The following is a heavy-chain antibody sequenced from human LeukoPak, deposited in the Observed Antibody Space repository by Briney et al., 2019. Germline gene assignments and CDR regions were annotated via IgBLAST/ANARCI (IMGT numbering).Heavy chain of an antibody. CDR3: ARDGGDGYSYYFDY. D-gene: IGHD5-24*01. V-gene: IGHV3-74*01. J-gene: IGHJ4*02. Sequence: GGSLRLSCAASGFTFSNYWMHWVRQAPGKGLVWVSRINSDGSTTTYADSVKGRFTVSRDSAKNTLYLQMNSLRAEDTALYSCARDGGDGYSYYFDYWGRGTLATVSS. CDR2: INSDGSTT. CDR1: GFTFSNYW.